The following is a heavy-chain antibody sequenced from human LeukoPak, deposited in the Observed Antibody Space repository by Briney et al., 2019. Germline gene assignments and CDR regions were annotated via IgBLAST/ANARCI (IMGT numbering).Heavy chain of an antibody. Sequence: GGSLRLSCAASGFTFSDYYMSWIRRAPGKGLEWVSYISSSGSTIYYADSVKGRFTISRDNAKNSLYLQMNSLRAEDTAVYYCAAVVPAPKGWFDPWGQGTLVTVSS. J-gene: IGHJ5*02. V-gene: IGHV3-11*01. D-gene: IGHD2-2*01. CDR1: GFTFSDYY. CDR2: ISSSGSTI. CDR3: AAVVPAPKGWFDP.